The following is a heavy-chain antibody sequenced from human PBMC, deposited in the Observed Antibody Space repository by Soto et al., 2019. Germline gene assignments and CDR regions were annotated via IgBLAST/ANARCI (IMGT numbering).Heavy chain of an antibody. V-gene: IGHV4-39*01. D-gene: IGHD6-13*01. CDR2: IYYSGST. Sequence: SETLSLTCTVSGGSISSSSYYWGWIRQPPGKGLEWIGSIYYSGSTYYNPSLKSRVTISVDTSKNQFSLKLSSVTAADTAVYYCAGTYSSSWYEGGANWFDPWGQGTLVTVSS. CDR1: GGSISSSSYY. CDR3: AGTYSSSWYEGGANWFDP. J-gene: IGHJ5*02.